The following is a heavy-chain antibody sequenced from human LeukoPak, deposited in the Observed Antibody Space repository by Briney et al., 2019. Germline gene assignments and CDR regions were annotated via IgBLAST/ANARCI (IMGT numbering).Heavy chain of an antibody. D-gene: IGHD4-17*01. CDR3: ARDTVFTEDWFDP. J-gene: IGHJ5*02. Sequence: SETLSLTCTVSGGSISSGGYYWSWIRQHPGKGLEWIGYIYYSGSTYYNPSLKSRVTISVDTSKNQFSLKLSSVTAADTAVYYCARDTVFTEDWFDPWGQGTLVTVSS. V-gene: IGHV4-31*03. CDR1: GGSISSGGYY. CDR2: IYYSGST.